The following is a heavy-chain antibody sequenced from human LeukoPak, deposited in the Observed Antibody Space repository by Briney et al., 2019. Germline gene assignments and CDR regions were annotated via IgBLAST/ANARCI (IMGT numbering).Heavy chain of an antibody. Sequence: GGSLRLSCAASGFTFSTYSMNWVRQAPGKGLEWVSSISSSSTYLYYADSVKGRFTISRDNAKNSLYLQMNSLRAEDTAVYYCARDNLNYDYDYWGQGTLVTVSS. CDR2: ISSSSTYL. CDR3: ARDNLNYDYDY. V-gene: IGHV3-21*06. J-gene: IGHJ4*02. D-gene: IGHD5-12*01. CDR1: GFTFSTYS.